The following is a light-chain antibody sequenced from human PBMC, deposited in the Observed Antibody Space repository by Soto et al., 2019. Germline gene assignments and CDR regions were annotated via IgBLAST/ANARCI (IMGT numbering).Light chain of an antibody. CDR2: KAS. Sequence: DLQMTQSPSTLSASVGDRVTITCRASQSISSWLAWYQQKPGKAPKLLIYKASSLESGVTSRFSGRGSGKEFTLTISSLQPDDFATYYCQQYNSSPTFGQGTKVEIK. CDR3: QQYNSSPT. J-gene: IGKJ1*01. CDR1: QSISSW. V-gene: IGKV1-5*03.